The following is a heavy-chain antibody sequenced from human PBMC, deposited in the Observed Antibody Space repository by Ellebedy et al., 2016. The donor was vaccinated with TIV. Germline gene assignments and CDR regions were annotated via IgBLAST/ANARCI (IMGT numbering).Heavy chain of an antibody. CDR3: ARVLRATSGMDV. CDR2: ISPDSGGT. Sequence: ASVKVSCKASGYTFIAYYIHWVRQAPGQGLEWMGWISPDSGGTNFAQKFQGRVTMTRDTSINTAYMELSRLESDDTAVYHCARVLRATSGMDVWGQGTTVTVS. D-gene: IGHD4/OR15-4a*01. V-gene: IGHV1-2*02. CDR1: GYTFIAYY. J-gene: IGHJ6*02.